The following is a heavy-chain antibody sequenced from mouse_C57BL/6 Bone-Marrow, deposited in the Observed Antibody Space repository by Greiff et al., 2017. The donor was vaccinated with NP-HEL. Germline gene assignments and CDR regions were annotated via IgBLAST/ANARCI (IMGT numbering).Heavy chain of an antibody. V-gene: IGHV14-4*01. D-gene: IGHD2-4*01. CDR3: TTPLIDYDYEESFAD. Sequence: EVKLQQSGAELVRPGASVKLSCTASGFNIKDDYMHWVKQRPEQGLEWIGWIDPENGDTEYASKFQGKATITADTSSNTAYLQLSSLTSEDTAVYYCTTPLIDYDYEESFADWGQGTRVTVSA. CDR1: GFNIKDDY. J-gene: IGHJ3*01. CDR2: IDPENGDT.